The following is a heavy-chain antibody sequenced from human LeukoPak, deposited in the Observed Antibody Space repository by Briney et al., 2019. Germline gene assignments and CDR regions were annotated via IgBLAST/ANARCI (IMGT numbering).Heavy chain of an antibody. V-gene: IGHV4-34*01. CDR1: GGSFSGYY. CDR2: INHSGST. Sequence: SETLSLTCAVYGGSFSGYYWSWIRQPPGKGLEWIGEINHSGSTNYNPSLKSRVTISVDTSKNQFSLKLSSVTAADTAVYYCARTQYYFDYWGQGTLVTVSS. J-gene: IGHJ4*02. CDR3: ARTQYYFDY.